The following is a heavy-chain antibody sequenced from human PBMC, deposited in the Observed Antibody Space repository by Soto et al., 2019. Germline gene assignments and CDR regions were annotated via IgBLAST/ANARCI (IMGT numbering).Heavy chain of an antibody. Sequence: ASVKVSCKASGYTFTGYYMHWVRQAPGQGLEWMGWINPNSGGTNYAQKFQGWVTMTRDTSISTAYMELSRLRSDDTAVYYCARESGDGYTDRGWFDPWGQGTLVTVSS. CDR1: GYTFTGYY. J-gene: IGHJ5*02. CDR3: ARESGDGYTDRGWFDP. CDR2: INPNSGGT. D-gene: IGHD5-12*01. V-gene: IGHV1-2*04.